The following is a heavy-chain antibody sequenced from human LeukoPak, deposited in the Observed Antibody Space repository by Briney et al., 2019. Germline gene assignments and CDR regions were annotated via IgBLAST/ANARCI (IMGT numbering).Heavy chain of an antibody. CDR2: INHSGST. J-gene: IGHJ6*02. V-gene: IGHV4-34*01. CDR1: GGSFSGYY. CDR3: ARQRGCSSTSCYPSFYYYGMDV. Sequence: PSETLSLTCAVYGGSFSGYYWSWIRQPPGKGLEWIGEINHSGSTNYNPSLKSRVTISVDTSKNQFSLKLSSVTAADTAVYYCARQRGCSSTSCYPSFYYYGMDVWGQGTTVTVS. D-gene: IGHD2-2*01.